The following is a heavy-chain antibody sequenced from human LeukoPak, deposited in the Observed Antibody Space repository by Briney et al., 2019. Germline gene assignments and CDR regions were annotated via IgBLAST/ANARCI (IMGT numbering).Heavy chain of an antibody. CDR3: AKPSSGNYPPTGY. V-gene: IGHV3-23*01. Sequence: GGSLRLSCAASGFTFSSYDVSWVRQAPGKGLEWVSAISGSGDRTHYADCVKGRFTISRDNSKNTLYLQINSLRAEDTAVYYCAKPSSGNYPPTGYWGQGTLVTVSS. CDR1: GFTFSSYD. J-gene: IGHJ4*02. D-gene: IGHD1-26*01. CDR2: ISGSGDRT.